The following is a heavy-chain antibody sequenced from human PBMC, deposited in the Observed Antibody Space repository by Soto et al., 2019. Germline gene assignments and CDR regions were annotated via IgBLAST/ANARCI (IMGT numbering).Heavy chain of an antibody. V-gene: IGHV1-18*01. Sequence: ASVKVSCKASGYTFTSYGISWVRQAPGQGLEWMGWISAYNGNTNYAQKLQGRVTMTTDTSTSTAYMELRSLRSDDTAVYYCARDRYGSGSYYNYYYGMDVWGQGTTVTVSS. J-gene: IGHJ6*02. D-gene: IGHD3-10*01. CDR2: ISAYNGNT. CDR3: ARDRYGSGSYYNYYYGMDV. CDR1: GYTFTSYG.